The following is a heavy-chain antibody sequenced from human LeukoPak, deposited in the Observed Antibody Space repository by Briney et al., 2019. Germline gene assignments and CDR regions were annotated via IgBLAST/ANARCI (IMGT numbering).Heavy chain of an antibody. J-gene: IGHJ6*03. CDR1: GYTFTSHV. CDR3: ARESYGSRSYDYYYYMDV. D-gene: IGHD3-10*01. Sequence: ASVKVSCKASGYTFTSHVINWVRQAPGQGLEWMGWINPNSGGTNYAQKFQGRVTMTRDTSISTAYMELSRLRSDDTAVYYCARESYGSRSYDYYYYMDVWGKGTTVTVSS. CDR2: INPNSGGT. V-gene: IGHV1-2*02.